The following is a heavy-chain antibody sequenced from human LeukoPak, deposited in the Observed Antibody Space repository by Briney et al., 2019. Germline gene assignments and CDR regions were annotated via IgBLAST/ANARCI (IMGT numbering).Heavy chain of an antibody. D-gene: IGHD2-2*01. CDR3: ARGSYCSSTSCEPGWFDP. Sequence: SETLSLTCAVYGGSFSGYYWTWIRQHPGKGLEWIGEIHYSGSATYNPSLKSRVTISVDKSKNQFSLKLSSATAADTAVYYCARGSYCSSTSCEPGWFDPWGQGTLVTVSS. CDR2: IHYSGSA. CDR1: GGSFSGYY. V-gene: IGHV4-34*01. J-gene: IGHJ5*02.